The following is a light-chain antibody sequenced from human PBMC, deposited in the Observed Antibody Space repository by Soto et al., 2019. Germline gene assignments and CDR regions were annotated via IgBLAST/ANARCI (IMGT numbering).Light chain of an antibody. CDR1: QTISSW. J-gene: IGKJ4*01. V-gene: IGKV1-5*01. Sequence: DIQMTQSPSTLSASVGDRVTITCRASQTISSWLAWYQQKPGKAPKLLIYDASSLKSGVPSRFSGSGSGTEFTLTISSLQPEDFATYYCLQHNSYPLTFGGGTKVDIK. CDR3: LQHNSYPLT. CDR2: DAS.